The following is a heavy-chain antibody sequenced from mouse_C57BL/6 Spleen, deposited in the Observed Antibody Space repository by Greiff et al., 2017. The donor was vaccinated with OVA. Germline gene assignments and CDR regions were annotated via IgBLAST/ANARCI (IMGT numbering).Heavy chain of an antibody. D-gene: IGHD1-1*01. CDR2: ISYDGSN. CDR1: GYSITSGYY. Sequence: ESGPGLVKPSQSLSLTCSVTGYSITSGYYWNWIRQFPGNKLEWMGYISYDGSNNYNPSLKNRISITRDTSKNQFFLKLNSVTTEDTATYYCARDPYYYGSEGYFDVWGTGTTVTVSS. CDR3: ARDPYYYGSEGYFDV. J-gene: IGHJ1*03. V-gene: IGHV3-6*01.